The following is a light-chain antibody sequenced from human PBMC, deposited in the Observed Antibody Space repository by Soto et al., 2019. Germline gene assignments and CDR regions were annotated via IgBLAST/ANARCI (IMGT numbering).Light chain of an antibody. CDR2: RNN. Sequence: QSVLTQPHSASGTPGQRVTISCSGSSSNIGSNYVYWYQQLPGTAPKLLIYRNNQRPSGVPDRFSGSKSGTSASLAISGLRSEDEAYYYWAAWDDSLSGWVFGGGTELTVL. CDR1: SSNIGSNY. V-gene: IGLV1-47*01. J-gene: IGLJ3*02. CDR3: AAWDDSLSGWV.